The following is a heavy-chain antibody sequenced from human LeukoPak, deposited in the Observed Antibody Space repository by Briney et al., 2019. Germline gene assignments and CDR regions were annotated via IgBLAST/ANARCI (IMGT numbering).Heavy chain of an antibody. D-gene: IGHD3-10*01. CDR3: ARVFYYGSRYYYMDV. J-gene: IGHJ6*03. V-gene: IGHV3-7*01. CDR2: IKQDESQK. CDR1: GFTFSNYA. Sequence: GGSLRLSCAASGFTFSNYAMSWVRQAPGKGLEWVANIKQDESQKYYVDSVKGRFTISRDNAQKTLYLQMSSLRDEDTAVYFCARVFYYGSRYYYMDVWGKGTTVTTSS.